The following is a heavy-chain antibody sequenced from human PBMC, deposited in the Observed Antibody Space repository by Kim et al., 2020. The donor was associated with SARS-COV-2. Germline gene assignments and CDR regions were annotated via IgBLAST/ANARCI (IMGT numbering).Heavy chain of an antibody. CDR2: ISYDGSNK. D-gene: IGHD6-13*01. CDR1: GFTFSSYA. V-gene: IGHV3-30-3*01. CDR3: ARDYSSIAAAGHFDY. Sequence: GGSLRLSCAASGFTFSSYAMHWVRQAPGKGLEWVAVISYDGSNKYYADSVKGRFTISRDNSKNTLYLQMNSLRAEDTAVYYCARDYSSIAAAGHFDYWG. J-gene: IGHJ4*01.